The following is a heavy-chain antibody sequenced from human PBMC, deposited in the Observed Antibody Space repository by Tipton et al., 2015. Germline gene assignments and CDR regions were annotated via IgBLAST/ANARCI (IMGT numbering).Heavy chain of an antibody. CDR3: AREGSGWYGADY. D-gene: IGHD6-19*01. Sequence: SLRLSCAASGFTFSNAWMNWVRQAPGKGLEWVSYISSAGTSIYYADSVKGRFTISRDNAKNLLYLQMNSLRAEDTAVYYCAREGSGWYGADYWGQGTLVTVSS. J-gene: IGHJ4*02. CDR1: GFTFSNAW. V-gene: IGHV3-48*03. CDR2: ISSAGTSI.